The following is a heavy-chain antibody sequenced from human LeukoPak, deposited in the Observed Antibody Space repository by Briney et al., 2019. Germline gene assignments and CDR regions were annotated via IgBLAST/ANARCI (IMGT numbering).Heavy chain of an antibody. CDR2: IYYSGST. V-gene: IGHV4-30-4*08. D-gene: IGHD2-2*02. Sequence: SQTLSLTCTVSGGTISSGDYYWSWIRQPPGKGLEWIGYIYYSGSTYYNPSLKSRVTISVDTSKNQFSLKLSSVTAADTAVYYGARTDIVVVPAAISWFDPWGQGTLVTVFS. CDR3: ARTDIVVVPAAISWFDP. J-gene: IGHJ5*02. CDR1: GGTISSGDYY.